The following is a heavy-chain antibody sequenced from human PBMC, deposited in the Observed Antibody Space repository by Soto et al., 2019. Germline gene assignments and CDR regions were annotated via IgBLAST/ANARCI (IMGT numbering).Heavy chain of an antibody. V-gene: IGHV4-34*01. Sequence: SETLSLTCAVNGGSFREYYWSWLRQPPGKGLEWIGEINQSGTTHYNPSLKRRINISIDTSKNQFSLNLTSVTAADTAVYYCARALIQLWPHYYYGMDVWGQGTTVTVSS. CDR3: ARALIQLWPHYYYGMDV. CDR1: GGSFREYY. D-gene: IGHD5-18*01. CDR2: INQSGTT. J-gene: IGHJ6*02.